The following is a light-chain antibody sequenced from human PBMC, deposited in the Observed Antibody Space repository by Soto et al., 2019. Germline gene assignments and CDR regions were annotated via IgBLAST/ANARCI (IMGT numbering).Light chain of an antibody. CDR3: QQYNIWRSIT. J-gene: IGKJ5*01. CDR1: QSVRNK. Sequence: ELVVTQSPATLSVSPGERVTLSCRASQSVRNKVAWYQQKPGQTHRVIIYDTSTRAADIPARFSGSGYGTYFTLTISSLQSEDFAVYYCQQYNIWRSITFGPGTRLEIK. CDR2: DTS. V-gene: IGKV3-15*01.